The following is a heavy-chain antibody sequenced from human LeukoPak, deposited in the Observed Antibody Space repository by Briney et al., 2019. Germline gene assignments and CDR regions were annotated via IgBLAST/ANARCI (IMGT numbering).Heavy chain of an antibody. CDR1: GFAFRSYG. CDR3: AKDWSGNYNWFDP. D-gene: IGHD3-3*01. CDR2: IPYEGSKK. Sequence: GGSLRLSCATSGFAFRSYGIHWVRQTPAKGLEWVAYIPYEGSKKYYADSVRGRFTISRDNSKNTAYLQMNSLRNDDTAMYYCAKDWSGNYNWFDPWGQGTLVTVSS. J-gene: IGHJ5*02. V-gene: IGHV3-30*02.